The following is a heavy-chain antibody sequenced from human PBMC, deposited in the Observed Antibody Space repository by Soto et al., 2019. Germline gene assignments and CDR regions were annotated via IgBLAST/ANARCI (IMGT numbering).Heavy chain of an antibody. CDR2: IYWDDDK. Sequence: QITLKESGPTVVKPTETLTLTCTFSGFSLTTSGVGVGWVRQSPGKAPEGLALIYWDDDKRYSTSLNSRLIITKDTSKNQVVLTTANVDPADTATYYCAHRVLRTVFGLVTTTAIYFDFWGPGTPVVVSS. CDR3: AHRVLRTVFGLVTTTAIYFDF. CDR1: GFSLTTSGVG. D-gene: IGHD3-3*01. V-gene: IGHV2-5*02. J-gene: IGHJ4*02.